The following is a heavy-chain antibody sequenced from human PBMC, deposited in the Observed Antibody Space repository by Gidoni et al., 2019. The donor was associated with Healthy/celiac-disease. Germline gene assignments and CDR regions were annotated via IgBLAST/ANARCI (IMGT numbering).Heavy chain of an antibody. V-gene: IGHV3-23*01. CDR3: AKDKAVVVAATRYNWFDP. CDR2: ISGSGGST. J-gene: IGHJ5*02. Sequence: EVQLLESGGGLVQPGGSLRLSCAAPGFHFSSYSMSWVRQAPGKGLEWVSAISGSGGSTYYADSVKGRFTNSRDNSKNTLYLQMNSLRAEDTAVYYCAKDKAVVVAATRYNWFDPWGQGTLVTVSS. D-gene: IGHD2-15*01. CDR1: GFHFSSYS.